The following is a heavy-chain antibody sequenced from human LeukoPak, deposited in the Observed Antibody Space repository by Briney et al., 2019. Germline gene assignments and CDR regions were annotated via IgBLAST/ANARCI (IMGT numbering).Heavy chain of an antibody. CDR3: ARGGYDYPLFNWFDP. CDR1: GGSISSYY. D-gene: IGHD5-12*01. Sequence: SETLSLTCTVSGGSISSYYWSWIRQPPGKGLEWIGYIYYSGSTNYNPSLKSRVTISVDTSKNQFSLKLCSVTAADTAVYYCARGGYDYPLFNWFDPWGQGTLVTVSS. V-gene: IGHV4-59*08. CDR2: IYYSGST. J-gene: IGHJ5*02.